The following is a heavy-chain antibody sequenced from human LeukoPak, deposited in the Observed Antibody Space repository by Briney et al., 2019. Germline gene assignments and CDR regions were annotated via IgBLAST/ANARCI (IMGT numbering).Heavy chain of an antibody. CDR2: INWDSGRT. D-gene: IGHD6-13*01. J-gene: IGHJ2*01. Sequence: GXSLRLSCAASGFTFDDFGMSWVRQAPGKGLEWISGINWDSGRTQYAASVKGRFTISRDNAKNSVYLQMNSLRAEDTALYYCARDPSSSTYWYFDIWGRGTLVTVSS. CDR3: ARDPSSSTYWYFDI. V-gene: IGHV3-20*04. CDR1: GFTFDDFG.